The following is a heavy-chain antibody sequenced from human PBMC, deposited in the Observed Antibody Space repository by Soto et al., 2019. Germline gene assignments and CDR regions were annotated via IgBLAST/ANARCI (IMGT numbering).Heavy chain of an antibody. D-gene: IGHD3-10*01. CDR3: ARGRDYYGSGSYSPFDY. CDR2: INHSGST. CDR1: GGSFSGYY. J-gene: IGHJ4*02. Sequence: SETLSLTCAVYGGSFSGYYWSWIRQPPGKGLEWIGEINHSGSTNYNPSLKSRVTISVDTSKNQFSLKLSSVTAADTAVYYCARGRDYYGSGSYSPFDYWGQGTLVTVSS. V-gene: IGHV4-34*01.